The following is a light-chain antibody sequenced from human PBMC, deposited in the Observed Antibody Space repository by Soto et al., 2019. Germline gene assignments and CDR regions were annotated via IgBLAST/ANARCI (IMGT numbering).Light chain of an antibody. J-gene: IGKJ3*01. CDR2: AAS. V-gene: IGKV1-27*01. CDR1: QGISNY. CDR3: QKYNSAPRT. Sequence: DIQMTQSPSSLSASVGDRVTITCRASQGISNYLAWYQQKPGKVPKLLIYAASTLQSGVPSRFSGSGSGTDFTLTISSIQPKDVATYYCQKYNSAPRTFGPGTKVDIK.